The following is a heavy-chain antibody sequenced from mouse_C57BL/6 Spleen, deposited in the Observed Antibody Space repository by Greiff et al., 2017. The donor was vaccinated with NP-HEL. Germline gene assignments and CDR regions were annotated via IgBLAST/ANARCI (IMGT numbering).Heavy chain of an antibody. CDR2: ISYDGSN. Sequence: ESGPGLVKPSQSLSLTCSVTGYSITSGYYWNWIRQFPGNKLEWMGYISYDGSNNYNPSLKNRISITRDTSKNQFFLKLNSVTTEDTATYYCARDITTYFDYWGQGTTLTVSS. J-gene: IGHJ2*01. CDR1: GYSITSGYY. D-gene: IGHD1-1*01. CDR3: ARDITTYFDY. V-gene: IGHV3-6*01.